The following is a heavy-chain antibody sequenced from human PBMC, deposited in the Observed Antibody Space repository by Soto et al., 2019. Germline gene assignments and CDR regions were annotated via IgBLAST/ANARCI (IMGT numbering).Heavy chain of an antibody. CDR2: VYYTGTT. D-gene: IGHD3-22*01. CDR3: AAMVINPPEYFQY. Sequence: SETLSLTCSVSDGSMSSRSYYWGWMRQSPGKGLEWIGYVYYTGTTTYSPSLKSRVTISVDTSMNQFSLKLSSVTAADTAVYYCAAMVINPPEYFQYWGQGTLVTVSS. J-gene: IGHJ1*01. CDR1: DGSMSSRSYY. V-gene: IGHV4-61*05.